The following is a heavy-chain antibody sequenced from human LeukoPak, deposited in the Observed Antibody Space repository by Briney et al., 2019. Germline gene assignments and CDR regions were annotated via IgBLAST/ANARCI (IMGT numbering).Heavy chain of an antibody. CDR3: ARGVVVPAAIRYYYYYMDV. CDR1: GYTFTSYY. D-gene: IGHD2-2*02. CDR2: INPSGGST. V-gene: IGHV1-46*01. Sequence: GASVKVSCKASGYTFTSYYMHWVRQAPGQGLEWMGIINPSGGSTSYAQKFQGRVTMTRDTSTSTVYMELSSLRSEDTAVYYCARGVVVPAAIRYYYYYMDVWGKGTTVTVSS. J-gene: IGHJ6*03.